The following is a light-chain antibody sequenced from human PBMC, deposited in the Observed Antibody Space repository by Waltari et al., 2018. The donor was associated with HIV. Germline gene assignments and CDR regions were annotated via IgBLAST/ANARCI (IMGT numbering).Light chain of an antibody. CDR2: EVS. J-gene: IGLJ3*02. CDR3: SSYTSSSTRV. V-gene: IGLV2-14*01. Sequence: QSALTQPASVSGSPGQSITISCTGTSSDVGGYNYLSWYQQHPGKAPKLMIYEVSNRPAGVYNRFSGSKSGNTASLTISGLQAEDEADYYCSSYTSSSTRVFGGGTNLTVL. CDR1: SSDVGGYNY.